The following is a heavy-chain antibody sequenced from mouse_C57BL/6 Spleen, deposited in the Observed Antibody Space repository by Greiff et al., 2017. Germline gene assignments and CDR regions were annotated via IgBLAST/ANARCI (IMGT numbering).Heavy chain of an antibody. CDR2: ISSGGDYI. D-gene: IGHD2-4*01. J-gene: IGHJ3*01. V-gene: IGHV5-9-1*02. CDR1: GFTFSSYA. Sequence: EVMLVESGEGLVKPGGSLKLSCAASGFTFSSYAMSWVRQTPEKRLEWVAYISSGGDYIYYADTVKGRFTISRDNARNTLYLQMSSLKSEDTAMYYCTRGYDYEAWFAYWGQGTLVTVSA. CDR3: TRGYDYEAWFAY.